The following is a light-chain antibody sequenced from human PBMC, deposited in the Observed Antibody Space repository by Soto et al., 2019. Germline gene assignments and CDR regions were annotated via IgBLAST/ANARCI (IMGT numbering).Light chain of an antibody. CDR2: EVT. CDR1: SSDVGGYNY. CDR3: SSYAGSNNLV. V-gene: IGLV2-8*01. Sequence: QSVLTQPPSASGSPGQSVTISCTGASSDVGGYNYVSWCQQHPGKAPKLMIYEVTKRPSGVPVRFSGSKSGNTASLTVSGLQAEDEADYYCSSYAGSNNLVFGGGTKVTVL. J-gene: IGLJ3*02.